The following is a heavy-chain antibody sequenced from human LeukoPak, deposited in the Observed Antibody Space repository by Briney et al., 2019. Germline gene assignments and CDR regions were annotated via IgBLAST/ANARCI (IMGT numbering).Heavy chain of an antibody. V-gene: IGHV4-59*01. CDR1: GVSISSYY. Sequence: PSETLSLTCTVSGVSISSYYWSWIRQPPGKGLEWIGYIXYSGSTNYNPSLKSRVTISVDTSKNQFSLKLSSVTAADTAVYYCARGHCSSTSCHPLAAFDIWGQGTMVTVSS. J-gene: IGHJ3*02. CDR3: ARGHCSSTSCHPLAAFDI. CDR2: IXYSGST. D-gene: IGHD2-2*01.